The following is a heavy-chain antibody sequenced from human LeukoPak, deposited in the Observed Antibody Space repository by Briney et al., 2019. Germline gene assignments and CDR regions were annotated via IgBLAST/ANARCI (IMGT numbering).Heavy chain of an antibody. CDR1: GGSFSGYY. V-gene: IGHV4-34*01. CDR2: INHSGST. J-gene: IGHJ5*02. D-gene: IGHD4-17*01. Sequence: SETLSLTCAVYGGSFSGYYWSWIRQPPGKGLEWIGEINHSGSTNYNPSLKSRVTISVDTSKNQFSLKLSSVTAADTAVYYCARGQTTVNWFDPWGQGTLVTVSS. CDR3: ARGQTTVNWFDP.